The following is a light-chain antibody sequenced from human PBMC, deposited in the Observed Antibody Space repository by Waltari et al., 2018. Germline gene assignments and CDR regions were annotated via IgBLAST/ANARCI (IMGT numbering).Light chain of an antibody. Sequence: QSVLTQPPSASGTPGQSILISCSGSSSNIGDNTVTWYQQVPRTAPKLLIYGTRERPSGVSNRPSGSKSGTSASLAISALQPEDEADYYCAAWDDSLNGPVFGTGTKVTVL. CDR3: AAWDDSLNGPV. J-gene: IGLJ1*01. CDR2: GTR. V-gene: IGLV1-44*01. CDR1: SSNIGDNT.